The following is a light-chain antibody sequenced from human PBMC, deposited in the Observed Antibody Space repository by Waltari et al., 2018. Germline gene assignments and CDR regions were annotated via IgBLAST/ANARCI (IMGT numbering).Light chain of an antibody. Sequence: EIVMTQSPATLSVSPGERVTLSCRASQSVSSNLAWYQQKLGQAPRLLIYGASTRATGIPARFSGSGSGTEFTLTISSLQSEDFAVYYCQQYNTWPRFGQGTKVDIK. CDR3: QQYNTWPR. J-gene: IGKJ1*01. CDR2: GAS. CDR1: QSVSSN. V-gene: IGKV3-15*01.